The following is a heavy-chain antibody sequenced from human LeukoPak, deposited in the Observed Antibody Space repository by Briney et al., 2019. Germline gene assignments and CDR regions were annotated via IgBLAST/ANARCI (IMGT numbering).Heavy chain of an antibody. CDR3: ANIQKWLPY. D-gene: IGHD5-18*01. Sequence: ASVKVSCKASGYTFSGYYIHWVRQAPGQGLEWMGWINSNGGVSNYAQKFQGRVTMTRDTSISTAYMELSRLRSDDTAMYYCANIQKWLPYWGQGTLVTVSS. J-gene: IGHJ4*02. CDR1: GYTFSGYY. CDR2: INSNGGVS. V-gene: IGHV1-2*02.